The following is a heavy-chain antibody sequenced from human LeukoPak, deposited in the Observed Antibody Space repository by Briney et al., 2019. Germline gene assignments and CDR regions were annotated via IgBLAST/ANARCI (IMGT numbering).Heavy chain of an antibody. CDR1: GYSISSGYY. J-gene: IGHJ4*02. CDR2: IYHSGTT. V-gene: IGHV4-38-2*01. CDR3: ARMYSSSWYLNY. D-gene: IGHD6-13*01. Sequence: PSETLSLTCAVSGYSISSGYYWDWIRQPPGKGLEWIGTIYHSGTTYYNPSPKSRVTISVDTSKNQFSLKLSSVTAADTAVYYCARMYSSSWYLNYWGQGTLVTVSS.